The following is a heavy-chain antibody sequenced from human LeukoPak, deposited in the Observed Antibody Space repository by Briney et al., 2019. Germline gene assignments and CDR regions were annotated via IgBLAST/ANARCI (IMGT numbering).Heavy chain of an antibody. CDR1: GFTFSSYS. CDR3: ARDLGSCFDY. Sequence: GGSLRLSCAASGFTFSSYSMNWVRQAPGKGLEWVSSISSSSRYIYYADSVKGQFTISRDNAKNSLCLQMSSLRAEDTAVYYCARDLGSCFDYWGQGTLVTVSS. CDR2: ISSSSRYI. J-gene: IGHJ4*02. V-gene: IGHV3-21*01. D-gene: IGHD3-16*01.